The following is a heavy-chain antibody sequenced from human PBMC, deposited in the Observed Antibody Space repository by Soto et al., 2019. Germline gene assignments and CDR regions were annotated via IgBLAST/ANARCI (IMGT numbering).Heavy chain of an antibody. J-gene: IGHJ4*02. D-gene: IGHD3-22*01. CDR3: PRGATGIPMISY. CDR1: GGSISSGDYY. Sequence: SETLSLTCTVSGGSISSGDYYWSWIRQPPGKGLEWIGYIYYSGSTNYNPSLKSRVTISVDTSKNQFSLKLSSVTAADTAVYYCPRGATGIPMISYWGQGSLVTVSS. V-gene: IGHV4-61*08. CDR2: IYYSGST.